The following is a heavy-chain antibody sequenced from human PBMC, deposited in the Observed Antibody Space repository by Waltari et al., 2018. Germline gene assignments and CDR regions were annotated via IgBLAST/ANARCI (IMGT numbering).Heavy chain of an antibody. Sequence: EVQLVESGGDLVQPGGSLRLSCAASGFTFSNYEMNWIRQAPGRGLEWVSYISFSGGTTNYADSVKGRFTISRDNAKNSLYLQMNSLRAEDTAVYYCARDRGDGYNYNPYYWGQGTLVTVSS. CDR2: ISFSGGTT. CDR3: ARDRGDGYNYNPYY. CDR1: GFTFSNYE. D-gene: IGHD5-12*01. J-gene: IGHJ4*02. V-gene: IGHV3-48*03.